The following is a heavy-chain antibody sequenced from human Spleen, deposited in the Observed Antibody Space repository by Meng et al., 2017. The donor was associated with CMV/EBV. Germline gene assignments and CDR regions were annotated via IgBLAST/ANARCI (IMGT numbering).Heavy chain of an antibody. Sequence: GESLKISCAASGFIVSSDNMNWVRQSPGKGLEWVSILYIDGSTSYAASVKGRFTISRDNSKNTLYLQMNSLRAEDTAVYYCVKDQGIVVVPAATYYYGMEVWGQGTLVTVSS. CDR3: VKDQGIVVVPAATYYYGMEV. CDR1: GFIVSSDN. CDR2: LYIDGST. J-gene: IGHJ6*02. D-gene: IGHD2-2*01. V-gene: IGHV3-53*05.